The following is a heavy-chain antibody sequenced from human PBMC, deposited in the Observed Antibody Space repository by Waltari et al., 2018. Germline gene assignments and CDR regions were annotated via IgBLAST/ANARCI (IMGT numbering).Heavy chain of an antibody. D-gene: IGHD3-10*01. Sequence: QVQLQESGPGLVKPSGTLSLTCAVSGGSISSSNWWSWVRQPPGKGLEWIGEIYHSGGTNYNPSLKRRVTIAVDKSKNQFSLKLSSVTAADTAVYYCARDREDYYGSGSYPTYAFDIWGQGTMVTVSS. CDR3: ARDREDYYGSGSYPTYAFDI. J-gene: IGHJ3*02. CDR1: GGSISSSNW. V-gene: IGHV4-4*02. CDR2: IYHSGGT.